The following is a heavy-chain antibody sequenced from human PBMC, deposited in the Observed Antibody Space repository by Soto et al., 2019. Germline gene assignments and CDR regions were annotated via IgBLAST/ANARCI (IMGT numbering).Heavy chain of an antibody. D-gene: IGHD1-1*01. J-gene: IGHJ4*02. Sequence: EVQLVESGGGLVQPGASLRLSCAASGVTFSTYSLCWVRQAPGKGLEWVAKIKAAGSERYYVDSVKGRFPISRDNDKNSLYLQMHSLRAEDTGVYYCARDSGTSDYWGQGNLVTVSS. CDR1: GVTFSTYS. V-gene: IGHV3-7*01. CDR2: IKAAGSER. CDR3: ARDSGTSDY.